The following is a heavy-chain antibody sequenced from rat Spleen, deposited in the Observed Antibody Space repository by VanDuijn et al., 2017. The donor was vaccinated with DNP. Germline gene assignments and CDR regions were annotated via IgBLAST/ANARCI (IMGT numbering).Heavy chain of an antibody. CDR2: ISTSGSKT. Sequence: EVQLVESGGGLVQPGGSLKLSCAASTFTFSDYYMAWVRQAPKKGLEWVAAISTSGSKTYYSDSVRGRFTISRYNAESSLFLQMNSLRSEDTATYYCVRQTPTTGIIPFDYWGQGVTVTVSS. CDR3: VRQTPTTGIIPFDY. D-gene: IGHD1-9*01. CDR1: TFTFSDYY. J-gene: IGHJ2*01. V-gene: IGHV5-25*01.